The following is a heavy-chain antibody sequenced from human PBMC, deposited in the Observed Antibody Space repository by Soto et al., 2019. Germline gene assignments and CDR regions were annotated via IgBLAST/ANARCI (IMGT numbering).Heavy chain of an antibody. V-gene: IGHV3-11*05. CDR2: SSSSSSYT. Sequence: DXYMSWIRQAPGKGLEWVSYSSSSSSYTNYADSVKGRFTIYRDNAKNSLYLQMNSLRAEDTAVYYCARAYGDYISFQHWGQGTLVTVSS. J-gene: IGHJ1*01. CDR1: DXY. CDR3: ARAYGDYISFQH. D-gene: IGHD4-17*01.